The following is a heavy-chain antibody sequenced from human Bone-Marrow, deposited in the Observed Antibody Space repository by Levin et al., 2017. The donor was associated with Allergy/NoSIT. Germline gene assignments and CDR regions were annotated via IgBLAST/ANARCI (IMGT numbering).Heavy chain of an antibody. D-gene: IGHD7-27*01. CDR2: INSDGGRT. CDR3: VRAEMGYWGIWFEP. Sequence: GGSLRLSCAASGFSFSSYWMHWIRQRPGKGLEWVSRINSDGGRTTYADSVKGRFTISRDNAKNTLSLEMNSLRGDDTAVYFCVRAEMGYWGIWFEPWGQGTLVSVSS. V-gene: IGHV3-74*01. J-gene: IGHJ5*02. CDR1: GFSFSSYW.